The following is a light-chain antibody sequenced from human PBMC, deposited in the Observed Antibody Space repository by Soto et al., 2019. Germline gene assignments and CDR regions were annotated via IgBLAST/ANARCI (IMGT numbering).Light chain of an antibody. Sequence: EIVLTQSPATLSLSPGERATLSCRASQTISINLAWYQQKPGQGPRLLMYDASNRATGIPPRFSGSGSGTAFTLTISSLEPEDFAVYYCQQRNNWPITFGKGTRREIK. CDR1: QTISIN. V-gene: IGKV3-11*01. CDR3: QQRNNWPIT. CDR2: DAS. J-gene: IGKJ5*01.